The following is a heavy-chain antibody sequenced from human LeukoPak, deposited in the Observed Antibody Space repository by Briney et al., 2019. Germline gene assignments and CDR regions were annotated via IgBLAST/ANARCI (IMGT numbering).Heavy chain of an antibody. CDR3: ARGLGIYDFWSGYYTYYYYYGMDV. CDR1: GYTFTSYD. CDR2: MNPNSGNT. D-gene: IGHD3-3*01. Sequence: ASVKVSCKASGYTFTSYDINWVRQATGQGLEWMGWMNPNSGNTGYAQKFQGRVTMTRNTSISTAYMELSSLRSEDTAVYYCARGLGIYDFWSGYYTYYYYYGMDVWGQGTTVTVSS. V-gene: IGHV1-8*01. J-gene: IGHJ6*02.